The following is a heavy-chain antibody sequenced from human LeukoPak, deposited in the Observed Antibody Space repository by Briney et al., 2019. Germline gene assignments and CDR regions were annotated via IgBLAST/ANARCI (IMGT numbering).Heavy chain of an antibody. CDR3: ATVTYYGSGSYTYYFDY. J-gene: IGHJ4*02. Sequence: ASVKVSCKASGYTFTGYYMHWVRQAPGQGLEWMGWINPTSGGTKYAPKFQGRVTMTRDTSISTAYMEMSRLRDDDTAIYYCATVTYYGSGSYTYYFDYWGQGTLVTVSS. CDR1: GYTFTGYY. V-gene: IGHV1-2*02. D-gene: IGHD3-10*01. CDR2: INPTSGGT.